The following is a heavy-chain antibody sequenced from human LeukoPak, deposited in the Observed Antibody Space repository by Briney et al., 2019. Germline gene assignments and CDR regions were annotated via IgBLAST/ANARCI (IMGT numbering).Heavy chain of an antibody. V-gene: IGHV1-2*02. J-gene: IGHJ4*02. CDR1: GYTFTGYY. D-gene: IGHD3-3*01. CDR2: INPNSGGT. Sequence: ASVKVSCKASGYTFTGYYMHWVRQAPGQGLEWMGWINPNSGGTNYAQKFQGRVTMTRDTSISTAYMELSRLRSDDTAVYYCARVFSGYDFWRDYLDYWGQGTLVTVSS. CDR3: ARVFSGYDFWRDYLDY.